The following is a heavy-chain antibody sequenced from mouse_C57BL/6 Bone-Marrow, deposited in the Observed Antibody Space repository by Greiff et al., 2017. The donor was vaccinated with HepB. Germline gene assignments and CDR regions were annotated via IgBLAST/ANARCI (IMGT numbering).Heavy chain of an antibody. CDR1: GYTFTSYW. J-gene: IGHJ2*01. D-gene: IGHD1-1*01. CDR3: ARYGGSSYSFDY. V-gene: IGHV1-64*01. Sequence: QVQLQQPGAELVKPGASVKLSCKASGYTFTSYWMHWVKQRPGQGLEWIGMIHPNSGSTNYNEKFKSKATLTVDKSSSTAYMQLSSLTSEDSAVYYCARYGGSSYSFDYWGQGTTLTVSS. CDR2: IHPNSGST.